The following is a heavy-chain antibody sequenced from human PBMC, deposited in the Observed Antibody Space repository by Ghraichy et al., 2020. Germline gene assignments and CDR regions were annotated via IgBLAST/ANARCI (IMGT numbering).Heavy chain of an antibody. CDR1: GLTFSSYW. CDR3: STSPRADRGNY. CDR2: IKTDGSTT. V-gene: IGHV3-74*01. D-gene: IGHD3-10*01. Sequence: GESLNISCADSGLTFSSYWMHWVRQAPGKGLEWVSHIKTDGSTTNYADSVRGRFTISRDNAKNTLYLQMNSLRADDTAVYYCSTSPRADRGNYWGQGTLVTVSS. J-gene: IGHJ4*02.